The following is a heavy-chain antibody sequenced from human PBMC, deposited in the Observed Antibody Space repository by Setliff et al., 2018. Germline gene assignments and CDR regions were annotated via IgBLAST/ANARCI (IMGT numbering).Heavy chain of an antibody. Sequence: PSETLSLTCTVSGGSIGSSFWNWIRQPPGKGLEWIGSIYHSGSSYYNSSLRSRVTISVDTSKNQFSLILRSVTAADTAVYYCARGRMRGSCSGPSCTYDPFDIWGQGTPVTVS. J-gene: IGHJ3*02. V-gene: IGHV4-59*12. CDR2: IYHSGSS. D-gene: IGHD2-2*01. CDR3: ARGRMRGSCSGPSCTYDPFDI. CDR1: GGSIGSSF.